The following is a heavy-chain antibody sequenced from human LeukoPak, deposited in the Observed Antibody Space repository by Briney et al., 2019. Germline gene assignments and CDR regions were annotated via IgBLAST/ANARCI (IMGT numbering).Heavy chain of an antibody. CDR2: IYNSGST. V-gene: IGHV4-59*01. Sequence: SETLSLTCTVSGGSISGYYWSWIRQPPGKGLGWIGYIYNSGSTNYNPSLKSRVTISLDTSRNQFSLRLSSVIAADTAVYYCARAWYSHGTFDHWGQGTLVTVSS. J-gene: IGHJ4*02. CDR1: GGSISGYY. CDR3: ARAWYSHGTFDH. D-gene: IGHD5-18*01.